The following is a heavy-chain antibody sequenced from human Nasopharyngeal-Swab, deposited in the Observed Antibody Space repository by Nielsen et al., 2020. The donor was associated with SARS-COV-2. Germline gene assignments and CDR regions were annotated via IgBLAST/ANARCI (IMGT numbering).Heavy chain of an antibody. CDR1: GGSIRSYY. CDR2: IYYSGST. D-gene: IGHD6-19*01. CDR3: ATPGIAVVGAFDI. J-gene: IGHJ3*02. V-gene: IGHV4-59*01. Sequence: SETLSLTCTVSGGSIRSYYWSWIRQPPGKGLEWIGYIYYSGSTNYNPSLKSRVTISVDTSKNQFSLKVNSVTAADTAVYYCATPGIAVVGAFDIWGQGTMVTVSS.